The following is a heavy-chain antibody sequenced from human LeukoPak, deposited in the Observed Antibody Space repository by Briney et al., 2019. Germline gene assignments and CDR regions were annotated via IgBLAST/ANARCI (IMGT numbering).Heavy chain of an antibody. J-gene: IGHJ4*02. Sequence: ASVKVSCKASGYTFTSYGISWVRQAPGQGLEWMGWISAYNGNTNYAQKPQGRVTMTTDTSTSTAYMELRSLRSDDTAVYYCARDSPGASYGFKFSDYWGQGTLVTVSS. CDR3: ARDSPGASYGFKFSDY. CDR2: ISAYNGNT. CDR1: GYTFTSYG. D-gene: IGHD5-18*01. V-gene: IGHV1-18*01.